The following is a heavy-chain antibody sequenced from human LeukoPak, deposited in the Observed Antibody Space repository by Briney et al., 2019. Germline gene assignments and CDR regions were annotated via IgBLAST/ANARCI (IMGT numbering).Heavy chain of an antibody. D-gene: IGHD4-11*01. Sequence: PGGSLRLSCAASGFTVSSNCMGWARQAPGKGLEWVSVIYSGRSTYYAHSVKGRSTNSRDKSKNTLYLQMNSLRAKDTAVYYCARAGYRNYVLYIHYWGQGTLVTVSS. CDR1: GFTVSSNC. CDR2: IYSGRST. J-gene: IGHJ4*02. V-gene: IGHV3-66*02. CDR3: ARAGYRNYVLYIHY.